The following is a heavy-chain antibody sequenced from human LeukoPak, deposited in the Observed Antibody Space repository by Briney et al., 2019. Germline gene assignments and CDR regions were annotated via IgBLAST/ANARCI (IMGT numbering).Heavy chain of an antibody. V-gene: IGHV1-69*05. J-gene: IGHJ4*02. CDR1: GGTFSSYA. D-gene: IGHD3-22*01. Sequence: SVKVSCKASGGTFSSYAISWVRQAPGQGLEWMGGIIPIFGTANYAQKFQGRVTITTDESTSTAYMELSSLRSEDTAVYYCAVGWLYYDSSGYYFTFDYWGQGTLVTVSS. CDR3: AVGWLYYDSSGYYFTFDY. CDR2: IIPIFGTA.